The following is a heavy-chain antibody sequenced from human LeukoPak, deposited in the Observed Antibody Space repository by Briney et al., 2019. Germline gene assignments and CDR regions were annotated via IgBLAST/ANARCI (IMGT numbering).Heavy chain of an antibody. Sequence: GASVKVSCKASGYTFTSYGISWVRQAPGQGLEWMGWISAYNGNTNYAQKLQGRVTMTTDTSTSTAYMELRSLRSGDTAVYYCASDKAGYSYGSPFDYWGQGTLVTVSS. D-gene: IGHD5-18*01. CDR3: ASDKAGYSYGSPFDY. V-gene: IGHV1-18*01. CDR1: GYTFTSYG. CDR2: ISAYNGNT. J-gene: IGHJ4*02.